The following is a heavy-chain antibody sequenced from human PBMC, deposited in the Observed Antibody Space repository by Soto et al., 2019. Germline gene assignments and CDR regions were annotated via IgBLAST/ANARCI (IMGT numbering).Heavy chain of an antibody. CDR1: GGCISSSY. D-gene: IGHD1-26*01. V-gene: IGHV4-4*07. CDR3: ARVVEGTVGITTVDY. Sequence: SETLSLTCTVWGGCISSSYWGWIRQPAGKGLEWIGRIYSSGSINYNPSLQSRVTMTVDTSTNQCSLQVSSVTAADTAVYYCARVVEGTVGITTVDYWGQGTLVTVSS. J-gene: IGHJ4*02. CDR2: IYSSGSI.